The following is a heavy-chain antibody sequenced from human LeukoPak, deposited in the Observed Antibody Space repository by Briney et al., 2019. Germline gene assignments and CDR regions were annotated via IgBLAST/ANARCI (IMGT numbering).Heavy chain of an antibody. J-gene: IGHJ4*02. CDR3: ARNSGWYGVS. CDR1: GFTLSSYE. CDR2: VDYSGGDT. V-gene: IGHV3-23*01. D-gene: IGHD6-19*01. Sequence: GGSLRLSCTPSGFTLSSYEMCWIRQAPGKGLERVSSVDYSGGDTHYAHSVMGPFTISRDNSKNTLYLQLNSLNADDTAVYYCARNSGWYGVSWGQGTLVTVSS.